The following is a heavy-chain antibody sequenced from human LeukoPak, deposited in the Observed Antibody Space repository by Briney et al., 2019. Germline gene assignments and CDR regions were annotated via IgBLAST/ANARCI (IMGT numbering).Heavy chain of an antibody. CDR2: TYYRSKWYN. V-gene: IGHV6-1*01. J-gene: IGHJ2*01. D-gene: IGHD2-2*01. Sequence: SQTLSLTCAISGDSVSSNSAAWNWIRQSPSRGLEWLGRTYYRSKWYNDYAVSVKSRITINPDTSKNQFSLQLNSVTPEDTAVYYCARAYVYCSSTSCYPPTNWYFDLWGRGTLVTVSS. CDR1: GDSVSSNSAA. CDR3: ARAYVYCSSTSCYPPTNWYFDL.